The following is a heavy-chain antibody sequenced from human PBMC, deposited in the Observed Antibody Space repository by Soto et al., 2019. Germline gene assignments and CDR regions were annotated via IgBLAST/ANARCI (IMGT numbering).Heavy chain of an antibody. V-gene: IGHV3-23*01. CDR3: AKDPSPGPYGDRTEYFQH. D-gene: IGHD4-17*01. Sequence: VQLLESGGGLVQPGGSLRLSCAASGFTFSSYAMSWVRQAPGKGLEWVSAISGSGGSTYYADSVKGRFTISRDNSKNTLYLQMNSLRAEDTAVYYCAKDPSPGPYGDRTEYFQHWGQGTLVTVSS. CDR1: GFTFSSYA. CDR2: ISGSGGST. J-gene: IGHJ1*01.